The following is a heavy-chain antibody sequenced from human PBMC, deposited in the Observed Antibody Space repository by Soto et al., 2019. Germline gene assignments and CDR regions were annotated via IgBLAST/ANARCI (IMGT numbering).Heavy chain of an antibody. V-gene: IGHV3-48*03. Sequence: EVQLVESGGGLVQPGGSLRLSCEASGFTFRRDEMTWVRQAPGKGLEWIAYIQNHGYSTHYADSVKGRFTISRDNAKNTLYLQMSSLPAEATAIYYCARGYDAGGHVGYWGQGVLVTVSS. CDR3: ARGYDAGGHVGY. J-gene: IGHJ4*02. D-gene: IGHD1-20*01. CDR1: GFTFRRDE. CDR2: IQNHGYST.